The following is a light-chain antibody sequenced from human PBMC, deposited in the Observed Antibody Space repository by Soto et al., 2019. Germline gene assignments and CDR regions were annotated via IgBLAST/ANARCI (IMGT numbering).Light chain of an antibody. CDR1: QSISSY. CDR3: QQSYSTLRT. V-gene: IGKV1-39*01. Sequence: DIQMTQSPYSLSASVGERVTITCRASQSISSYLNWYQQKPGKAPKLLIYAASSLQSGVPSRFSGSGSGTDFTLTISSLQPEDFATYYCQQSYSTLRTFGPGTKVDIK. CDR2: AAS. J-gene: IGKJ3*01.